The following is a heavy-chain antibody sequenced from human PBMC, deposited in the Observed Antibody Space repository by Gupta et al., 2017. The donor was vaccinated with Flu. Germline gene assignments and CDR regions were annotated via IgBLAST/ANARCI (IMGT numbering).Heavy chain of an antibody. V-gene: IGHV2-26*01. D-gene: IGHD5-12*01. CDR1: GFSLSNARMG. J-gene: IGHJ4*02. Sequence: QVTLKESGPVLVKPTETLTLTCTVSGFSLSNARMGVSWIRQPPGKALEWLAHIFSNDEKSYSTSLKSRLTISKDTSKSQVVLTMTNMDPVDTATYYCARIRSMVAPYFDYWGQGTLVTVSS. CDR3: ARIRSMVAPYFDY. CDR2: IFSNDEK.